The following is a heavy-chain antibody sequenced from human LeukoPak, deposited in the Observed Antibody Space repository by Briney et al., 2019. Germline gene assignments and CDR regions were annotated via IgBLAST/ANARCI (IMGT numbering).Heavy chain of an antibody. D-gene: IGHD3-22*01. CDR2: ISAYNGNT. V-gene: IGHV1-18*01. CDR3: ARGRDYYDSSGYFGRYYYCGMDV. CDR1: GYTFTSYG. Sequence: ASVKVSCKASGYTFTSYGISWVRQAPGQGLEWMGWISAYNGNTDYAQKLQGRVTMTTDTSTSTAYMELRSLRSDDTAVYYCARGRDYYDSSGYFGRYYYCGMDVWGQGTTVTVSS. J-gene: IGHJ6*02.